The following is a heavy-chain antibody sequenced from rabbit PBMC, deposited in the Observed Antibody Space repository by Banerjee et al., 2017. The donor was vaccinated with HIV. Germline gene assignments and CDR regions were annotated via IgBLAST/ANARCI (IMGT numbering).Heavy chain of an antibody. V-gene: IGHV1S45*01. CDR3: ARDNGGYDYIDGCFRL. D-gene: IGHD6-1*01. CDR2: IYTGNINT. Sequence: QAHLEESGGGLVVPEGSLTLTCNASGFSFSRGYDMCWVRQAPGRGLEWIGCIYTGNINTYYASWAKGRFTLSKSSSTTVVLKMTSLTAADTATYFCARDNGGYDYIDGCFRLWGPGTLVTVS. CDR1: GFSFSRGYD. J-gene: IGHJ4*01.